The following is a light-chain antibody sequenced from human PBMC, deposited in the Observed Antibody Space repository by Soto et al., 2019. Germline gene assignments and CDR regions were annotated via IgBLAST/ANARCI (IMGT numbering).Light chain of an antibody. CDR1: SSNIGSNT. V-gene: IGLV1-44*01. Sequence: QSVLTQPPSASGTPGQRVTISCSGSSSNIGSNTVNWYQQLPKTAPKLPIYSNNQRPSGVPDRFSGSKSGTSASLAISGLQSEDEADFYCAAWDDSLNGLVFGGGTKVTVL. CDR2: SNN. CDR3: AAWDDSLNGLV. J-gene: IGLJ2*01.